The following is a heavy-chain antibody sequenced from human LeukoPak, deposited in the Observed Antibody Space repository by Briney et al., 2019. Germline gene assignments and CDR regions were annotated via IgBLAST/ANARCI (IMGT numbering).Heavy chain of an antibody. D-gene: IGHD2-2*01. CDR2: IRYDGSNK. CDR3: AKLGRYCSSTSCPKVYYYYYMDV. J-gene: IGHJ6*03. CDR1: GFTFSSYG. V-gene: IGHV3-30*02. Sequence: PGGSLRLSCAASGFTFSSYGMHWVRQAPGKGLEWVAFIRYDGSNKYYADSVKGRFTISRDNSKNTLYLQMNSLRAEDTAVYYCAKLGRYCSSTSCPKVYYYYYMDVWGKGTTVTVSS.